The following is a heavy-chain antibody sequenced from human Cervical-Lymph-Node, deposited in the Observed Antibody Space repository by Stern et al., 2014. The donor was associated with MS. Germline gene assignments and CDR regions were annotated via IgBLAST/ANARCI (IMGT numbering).Heavy chain of an antibody. CDR3: ARGSSSWYPLYDY. V-gene: IGHV3-7*01. J-gene: IGHJ4*02. Sequence: EVQLVESGGGLVQPGGSLRLSCAVSGFSFSNYWMTWVRQAPGKGLEWVANIRQDGSERYYGDSVKGRFTISRDNAEGSLYLQMNSLRVEDTAIYYCARGSSSWYPLYDYWGQGTLVTISS. CDR1: GFSFSNYW. D-gene: IGHD6-13*01. CDR2: IRQDGSER.